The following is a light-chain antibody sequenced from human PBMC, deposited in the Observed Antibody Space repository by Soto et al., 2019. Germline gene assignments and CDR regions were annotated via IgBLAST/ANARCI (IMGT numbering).Light chain of an antibody. Sequence: DVQMTQSPSSLSASVGDSVTITCRASQGISNYLAWFQQKPGKAPKPLIYTAASLQNGVPSRFGGTGYGTDFTLTISRLQPEDSATYYCQQYNSYPLTFGPGTKVDV. CDR1: QGISNY. CDR2: TAA. CDR3: QQYNSYPLT. V-gene: IGKV1-16*01. J-gene: IGKJ3*01.